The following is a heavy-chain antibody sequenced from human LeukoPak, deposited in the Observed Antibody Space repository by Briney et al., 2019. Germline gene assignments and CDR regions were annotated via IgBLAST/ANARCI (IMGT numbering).Heavy chain of an antibody. V-gene: IGHV3-7*05. D-gene: IGHD6-13*01. CDR3: ARDPYSSSWSYGMDV. J-gene: IGHJ6*02. CDR2: IKQDGSEK. CDR1: GFTFSSYW. Sequence: PGGSLRLSCTASGFTFSSYWMSWVRQTPEKGLVWVANIKQDGSEKVYVDSVKGRFTISRDNAKSSLYLQMSGLRAEDTAVYYCARDPYSSSWSYGMDVWGQGTTVTVSS.